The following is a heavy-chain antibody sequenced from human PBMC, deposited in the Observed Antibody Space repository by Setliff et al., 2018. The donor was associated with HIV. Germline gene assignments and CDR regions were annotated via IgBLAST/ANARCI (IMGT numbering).Heavy chain of an antibody. CDR1: GGFISSFY. Sequence: LSLTCTVSGGFISSFYWSWVRQPPGKGLEWIGYIYHSGSTNYNPSLKSRVTISVDTSKNQFFLRLSSVTAADTAVYYCARVYNLRVGSFYFDYWGQGTLVTVSS. D-gene: IGHD3-22*01. CDR3: ARVYNLRVGSFYFDY. CDR2: IYHSGST. J-gene: IGHJ4*02. V-gene: IGHV4-59*01.